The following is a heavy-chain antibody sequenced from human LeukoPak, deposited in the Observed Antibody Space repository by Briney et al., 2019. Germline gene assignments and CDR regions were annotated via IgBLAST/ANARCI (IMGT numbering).Heavy chain of an antibody. CDR1: GGSISSSSYF. CDR3: AAYSNNWYVFDY. V-gene: IGHV4-39*01. Sequence: SETLYLTCTVSGGSISSSSYFWGWIRQPPGKGLEWIGSISYSGSTYYNPSLKSRVTISVDTSKKQFSLKLSSVTAADTAVYFCAAYSNNWYVFDYWGQGTLVIVSS. CDR2: ISYSGST. D-gene: IGHD6-13*01. J-gene: IGHJ4*02.